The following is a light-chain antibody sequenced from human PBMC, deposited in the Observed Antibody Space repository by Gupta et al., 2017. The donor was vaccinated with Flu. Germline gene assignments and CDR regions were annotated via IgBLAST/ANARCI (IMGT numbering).Light chain of an antibody. CDR3: SSYTSTNTFYV. Sequence: QSALTQPASVSGSPGPSITISCTGTSSDVGGSTYVSWYQQHPGKAPKLMIYDVSNRPSGVSSRFSGSKSGNTASLTISGLEAEDENDYYCSSYTSTNTFYVFGTGTKVTVL. V-gene: IGLV2-14*01. CDR1: SSDVGGSTY. J-gene: IGLJ1*01. CDR2: DVS.